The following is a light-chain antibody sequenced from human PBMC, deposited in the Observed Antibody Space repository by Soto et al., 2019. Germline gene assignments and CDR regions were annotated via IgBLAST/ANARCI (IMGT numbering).Light chain of an antibody. CDR2: EVS. V-gene: IGLV2-14*01. J-gene: IGLJ2*01. CDR1: SSDVGGYNY. Sequence: QSALTQPASVSGSPGQSITISCTGTSSDVGGYNYVSWYQQHPGKAPKLMIYEVSNRPSGVSNRFAGSKSGNTASLTLSGLQAEDEAEYYCSSYTSRSTLVFGGGTKLTVL. CDR3: SSYTSRSTLV.